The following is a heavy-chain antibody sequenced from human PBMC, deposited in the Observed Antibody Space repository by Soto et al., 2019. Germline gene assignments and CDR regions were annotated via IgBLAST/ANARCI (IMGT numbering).Heavy chain of an antibody. Sequence: EVQLVESGGGLVKPGGSLRLSCAASGFTFSNAWMNWVRQAPGKGLEWVGRIKSKTDGGTTDYAAPVKGRFTISRDDSKNTLYLQMNSLKTEDTAVDYCTTELRFLAWLADYWVQGTLVTVSS. CDR3: TTELRFLAWLADY. CDR1: GFTFSNAW. CDR2: IKSKTDGGTT. V-gene: IGHV3-15*07. D-gene: IGHD3-3*01. J-gene: IGHJ4*02.